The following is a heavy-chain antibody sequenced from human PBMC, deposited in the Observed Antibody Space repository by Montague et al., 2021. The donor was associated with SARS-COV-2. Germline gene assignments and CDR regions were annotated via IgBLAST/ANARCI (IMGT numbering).Heavy chain of an antibody. D-gene: IGHD3-10*01. V-gene: IGHV4-34*01. CDR2: INHGGST. Sequence: SETLSLTCAVYGGSFSGYYWSWIRQPPGKGLEWIGEINHGGSTNYNPSLKSRVTISVDTSKNKFSLKLSCVTAADTAVYYCARVRYYGSGTSLGMDVWGQGTTVTVSS. CDR3: ARVRYYGSGTSLGMDV. CDR1: GGSFSGYY. J-gene: IGHJ6*02.